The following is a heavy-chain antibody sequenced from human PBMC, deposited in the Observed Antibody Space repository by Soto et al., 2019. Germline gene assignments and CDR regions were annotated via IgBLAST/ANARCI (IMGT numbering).Heavy chain of an antibody. Sequence: AGGSLRLSCAASGFTLSSYWMHWVRQAPGKGLVWVSRIHTDGSSTSYADSVKGRFTISRDSAKNTLYLQMSSLRAEDTAVYYCSRELPTAIRGGYYYSYGMDVWGQGTTVTVSS. CDR1: GFTLSSYW. J-gene: IGHJ6*02. D-gene: IGHD2-2*02. CDR2: IHTDGSST. CDR3: SRELPTAIRGGYYYSYGMDV. V-gene: IGHV3-74*01.